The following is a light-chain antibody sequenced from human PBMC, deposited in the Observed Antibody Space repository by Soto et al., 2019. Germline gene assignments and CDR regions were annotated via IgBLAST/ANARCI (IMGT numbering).Light chain of an antibody. CDR1: QSVSNNY. V-gene: IGKV3-20*01. CDR2: CAY. CDR3: QQYGSSPWT. Sequence: EIVLTQYPGTLSLSPGERSTHSCRASQSVSNNYLSWYQQKPGQAPRLLIYCAYNRATGITDRFSGSGSGTDFTLTINRLEPEDFAVYYCQQYGSSPWTFGQGTKVDI. J-gene: IGKJ1*01.